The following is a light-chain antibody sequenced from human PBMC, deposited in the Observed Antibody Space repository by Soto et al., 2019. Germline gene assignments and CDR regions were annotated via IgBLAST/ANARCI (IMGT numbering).Light chain of an antibody. CDR3: QKFNTAPLT. CDR1: QDISVY. CDR2: SAS. J-gene: IGKJ5*01. Sequence: DIQMTQSPSSLSASVGDRVTITCRASQDISVYLAWYQQKPGKVHKLLIYSASTLQSAVPSRFSGSGSGTDFTLTISSLQPEDVATYYCQKFNTAPLTFSQGTRLEIK. V-gene: IGKV1-27*01.